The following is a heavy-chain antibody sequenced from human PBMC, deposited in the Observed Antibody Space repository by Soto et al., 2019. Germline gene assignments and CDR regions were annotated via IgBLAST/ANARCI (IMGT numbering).Heavy chain of an antibody. J-gene: IGHJ4*02. CDR3: AKTGSGWYFDY. CDR2: ISYDGNNK. D-gene: IGHD6-19*01. V-gene: IGHV3-30*18. CDR1: GFTFGIYA. Sequence: GGSLRLSCAASGFTFGIYAMSWVRQAPGKGLEWVALISYDGNNKYYADSVKGRFTISRDNIKNMLYLQMNSLRAEDTAVYYCAKTGSGWYFDYWGQGTLVTVSS.